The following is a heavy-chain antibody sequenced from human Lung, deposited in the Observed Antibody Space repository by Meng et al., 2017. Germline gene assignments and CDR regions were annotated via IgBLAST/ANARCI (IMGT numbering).Heavy chain of an antibody. CDR3: TWDDKAVSDY. Sequence: VNLVASGGDLVKPRGSLTLFCVAFGFYFNKAWICWVRQAPGKGMEWVGRIKSKTVGGTAEYAAPVTGRFTISRDDSKSTLYLQMSGLRIDDTGVYYCTWDDKAVSDYWGQGTLVTVSS. J-gene: IGHJ4*02. D-gene: IGHD1-26*01. CDR2: IKSKTVGGTA. V-gene: IGHV3-15*01. CDR1: GFYFNKAW.